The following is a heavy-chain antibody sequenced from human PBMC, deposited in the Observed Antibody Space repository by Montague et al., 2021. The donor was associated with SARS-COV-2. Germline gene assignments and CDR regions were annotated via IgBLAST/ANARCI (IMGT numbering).Heavy chain of an antibody. CDR3: ARDTRIAMLVVVTRYGLDV. Sequence: SKTLSLTCTVSGGSISSSSYYWGWIRQPPGKGLEWIGSIYYAGSTXYNPSLKSRVTISVDTSKNQFSLKLSSVTAADTAVYYCARDTRIAMLVVVTRYGLDVWGQGTTVTVSS. V-gene: IGHV4-39*07. J-gene: IGHJ6*02. CDR2: IYYAGST. CDR1: GGSISSSSYY. D-gene: IGHD3-22*01.